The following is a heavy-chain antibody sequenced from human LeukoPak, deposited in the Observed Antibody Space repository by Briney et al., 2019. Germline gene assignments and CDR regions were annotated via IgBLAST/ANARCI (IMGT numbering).Heavy chain of an antibody. V-gene: IGHV5-51*01. Sequence: RGESLKISCKGSGYSFGTYWIGWVRQMPGKGLEWTGIIYPGGSDTRYSPSFQGQVTISADKSISTAYLQWSSLKASDTAVYYCARLNMGGYVGSGSSPWYFDYWGQGTLVTVSS. J-gene: IGHJ4*02. CDR3: ARLNMGGYVGSGSSPWYFDY. D-gene: IGHD3-10*01. CDR1: GYSFGTYW. CDR2: IYPGGSDT.